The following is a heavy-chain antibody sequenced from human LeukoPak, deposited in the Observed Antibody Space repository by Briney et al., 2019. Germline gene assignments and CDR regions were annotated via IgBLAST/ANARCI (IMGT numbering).Heavy chain of an antibody. V-gene: IGHV4-4*07. D-gene: IGHD3-16*01. CDR3: ARGDYYDGGGRNWFDP. CDR2: IHPSGTT. J-gene: IGHJ5*02. Sequence: PSETLSLTCTVSGSSMSDYYWGFIRQPAGKGLEWIGRIHPSGTTYFNPSLKSRVTMSVDTSQSQFSLRLTSMTAADTAAYFCARGDYYDGGGRNWFDPWGQGILVAVSS. CDR1: GSSMSDYY.